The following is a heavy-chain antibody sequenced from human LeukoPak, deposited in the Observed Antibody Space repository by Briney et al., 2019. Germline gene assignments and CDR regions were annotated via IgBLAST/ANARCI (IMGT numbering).Heavy chain of an antibody. D-gene: IGHD3-22*01. J-gene: IGHJ3*02. Sequence: GGSLRLSCAASGFTFSSYAMHWVRQAPGKGLEWVAVISYDGSNKYYADSVKGRFTISRDNDKNSLYLQMNSLRAEDTAVYYCARDSGYPRAHGFDIWGQGTMVTVSS. CDR3: ARDSGYPRAHGFDI. CDR1: GFTFSSYA. CDR2: ISYDGSNK. V-gene: IGHV3-30-3*01.